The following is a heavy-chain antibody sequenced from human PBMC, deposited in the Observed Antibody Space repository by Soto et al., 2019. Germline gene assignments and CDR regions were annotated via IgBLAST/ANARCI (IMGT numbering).Heavy chain of an antibody. CDR2: ISYDGSNK. V-gene: IGHV3-30*18. CDR1: GFTFSSDG. J-gene: IGHJ3*02. D-gene: IGHD3-3*01. Sequence: PGGSLRLSCAASGFTFSSDGMHWVRQAPGKGLEWVAVISYDGSNKYYADSVKGRFTISRDNSKNTLYLQMNSLRAEDTAVYYCAKSPGGYYSFDIWGQGTMVTVSS. CDR3: AKSPGGYYSFDI.